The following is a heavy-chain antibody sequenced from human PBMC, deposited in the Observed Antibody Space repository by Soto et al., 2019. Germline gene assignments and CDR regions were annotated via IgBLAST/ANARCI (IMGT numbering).Heavy chain of an antibody. CDR2: IKQDGSDK. D-gene: IGHD3-3*01. CDR1: GFSFRSYY. CDR3: ATELITTAGFDP. J-gene: IGHJ5*02. Sequence: EVQLVESGGGLVQAGGSLRLSCAASGFSFRSYYMTWVRQAPGKGLEWVANIKQDGSDKYYGDSVKGRFTISRDNAKNSVYLQMNGLTVEDTAVYYWATELITTAGFDPWGQGPLVTVSS. V-gene: IGHV3-7*01.